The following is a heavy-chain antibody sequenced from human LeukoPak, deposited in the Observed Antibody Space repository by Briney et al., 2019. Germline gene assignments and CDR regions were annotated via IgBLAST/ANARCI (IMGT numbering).Heavy chain of an antibody. CDR2: IRSKANSYAT. V-gene: IGHV3-73*01. CDR1: GFTFSNAW. D-gene: IGHD7-27*01. Sequence: PGGSLRLSCAASGFTFSNAWMSWVRQAPGKGLEWVGRIRSKANSYATAYAASVKGRFTISRDDSKNTAYLQMNSLKTEDTAVYYCTSLLTGDVVAIYWGQGTLVTVSS. J-gene: IGHJ4*02. CDR3: TSLLTGDVVAIY.